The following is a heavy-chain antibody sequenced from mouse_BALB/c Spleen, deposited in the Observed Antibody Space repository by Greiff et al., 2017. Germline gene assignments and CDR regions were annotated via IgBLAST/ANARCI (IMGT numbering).Heavy chain of an antibody. V-gene: IGHV3-8*02. CDR1: GDSITSGY. CDR2: ISYSGST. J-gene: IGHJ3*01. Sequence: EVKLMESGPSLVKPSQTLSLTCSVTGDSITSGYWNWIRKFPGNKLEYMGYISYSGSTYYNPSLKSRISITRDTSKNQYYLQLNSVTTEDTATYYCATPDSSGYVPFAYWGQGTLVTVSA. CDR3: ATPDSSGYVPFAY. D-gene: IGHD3-2*01.